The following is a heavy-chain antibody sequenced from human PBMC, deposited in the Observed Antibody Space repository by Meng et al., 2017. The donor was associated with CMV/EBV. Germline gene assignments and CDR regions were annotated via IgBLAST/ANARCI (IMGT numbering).Heavy chain of an antibody. CDR1: GFTFSSYS. J-gene: IGHJ4*02. CDR3: ARASTELELLSGFDY. D-gene: IGHD1-7*01. CDR2: IRSSSSYI. V-gene: IGHV3-21*01. Sequence: GGSQRLSCAASGFTFSSYSMNWVRQAPGKGLEWVASIRSSSSYIYYADSVKGRFTISRDNAKNSLYLQMNSLSAEDTAVYYCARASTELELLSGFDYWGQGTLVTVSS.